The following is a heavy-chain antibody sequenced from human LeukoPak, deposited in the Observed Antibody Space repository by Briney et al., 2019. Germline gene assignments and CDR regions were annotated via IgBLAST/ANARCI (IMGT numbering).Heavy chain of an antibody. Sequence: GGSLRLSCAASGFTFSSYAMNWVRQAPGKGLEWLSAISGSDGRTYYAASVKGRFTISRDNSKNMLYLQMNSLRAEDTAVYYCAKGDSSSFDYWGQGTLVTVSS. CDR1: GFTFSSYA. D-gene: IGHD6-13*01. J-gene: IGHJ4*02. CDR3: AKGDSSSFDY. CDR2: ISGSDGRT. V-gene: IGHV3-23*01.